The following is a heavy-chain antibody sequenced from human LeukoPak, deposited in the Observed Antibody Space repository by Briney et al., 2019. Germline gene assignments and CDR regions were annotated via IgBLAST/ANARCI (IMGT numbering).Heavy chain of an antibody. CDR3: ARAPWNDYYYYYGMDV. V-gene: IGHV4-31*03. CDR1: GGSISSGGYY. Sequence: PSETLSLTCTVSGGSISSGGYYWSWIRQHPGKGLEWIGYIYYSGSTYYNPSLKSRVTISVDTSKNQFSLKLSSVTAADTAVYYCARAPWNDYYYYYGMDVWGQGTTVTVSS. D-gene: IGHD1-1*01. CDR2: IYYSGST. J-gene: IGHJ6*02.